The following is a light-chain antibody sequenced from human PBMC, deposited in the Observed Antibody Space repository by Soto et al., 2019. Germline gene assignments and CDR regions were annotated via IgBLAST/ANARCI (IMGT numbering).Light chain of an antibody. CDR2: DVS. CDR1: SSDVVGYNY. V-gene: IGLV2-14*01. J-gene: IGLJ1*01. Sequence: QSVLTQPASVSGSPGQSITISCTGTSSDVVGYNYVSWYQQHPGKAPKLMIYDVSNRPSGVSNRFSGSKSGNTASLTISGLQAEDDSDYYCSSYTSSSISLYVFGTGTKVTVL. CDR3: SSYTSSSISLYV.